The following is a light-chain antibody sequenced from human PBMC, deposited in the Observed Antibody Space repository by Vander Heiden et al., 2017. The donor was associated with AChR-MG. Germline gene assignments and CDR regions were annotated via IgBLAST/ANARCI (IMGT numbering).Light chain of an antibody. CDR1: QSVSSTY. J-gene: IGKJ1*01. V-gene: IGKV3-20*01. CDR2: GAS. Sequence: IVLTQSPGTLSSSPGERTTLSCKTSQSVSSTYLAWYQQRPGQAPRLLIYGASNRATGIPDRFRGSGSGTDFNLTISRLEPEDFALYYCHQYDRTPWTFGQGTKVEIK. CDR3: HQYDRTPWT.